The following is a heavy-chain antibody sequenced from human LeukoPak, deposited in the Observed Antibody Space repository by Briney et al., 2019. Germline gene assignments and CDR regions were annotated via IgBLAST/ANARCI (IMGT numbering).Heavy chain of an antibody. J-gene: IGHJ4*02. CDR3: ARYERGANSGWRY. V-gene: IGHV1-2*02. Sequence: ASVKVSCKASGYTSTGYYMHWVRQAPGQGLEWMGWINPNSGGTNYAQKFQGRVTMTRDTSISTAYMELSRLRSDDTAVYYCARYERGANSGWRYWGQGTLVTVSS. CDR1: GYTSTGYY. CDR2: INPNSGGT. D-gene: IGHD6-19*01.